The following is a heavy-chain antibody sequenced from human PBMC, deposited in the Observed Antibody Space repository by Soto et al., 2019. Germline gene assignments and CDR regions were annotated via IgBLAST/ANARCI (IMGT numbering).Heavy chain of an antibody. CDR2: IIPIFGTA. J-gene: IGHJ6*02. D-gene: IGHD2-21*01. V-gene: IGHV1-69*13. CDR3: ATRVHGDYPGKYYYAMDV. CDR1: GGTFSSYA. Sequence: GASVKVSCKASGGTFSSYAISWVRQAPGQGLEWMGGIIPIFGTANYAQKFQGRVTITADESTSTAYMELSSLRSEDTAVYYCATRVHGDYPGKYYYAMDVWGQGTTVTVSS.